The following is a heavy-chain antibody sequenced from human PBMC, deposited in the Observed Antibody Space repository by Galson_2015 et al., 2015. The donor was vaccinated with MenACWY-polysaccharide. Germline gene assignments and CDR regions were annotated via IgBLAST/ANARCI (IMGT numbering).Heavy chain of an antibody. D-gene: IGHD6-19*01. CDR3: VKAHETSGWNRGPGY. CDR1: GFTFSAYT. V-gene: IGHV3-23*01. J-gene: IGHJ4*02. CDR2: ISIDGRNT. Sequence: SLRLSCAASGFTFSAYTMSWIRQAPGKGLEWVTVISIDGRNTYHADPVKGRFTISRVNSKNTLFLQMNGLTAEDTAVYYCVKAHETSGWNRGPGYWGQGTLVTVSS.